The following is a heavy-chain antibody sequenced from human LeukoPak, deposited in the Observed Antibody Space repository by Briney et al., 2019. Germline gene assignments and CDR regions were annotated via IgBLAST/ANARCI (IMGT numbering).Heavy chain of an antibody. CDR3: AREGERAAAGYYYYMDV. J-gene: IGHJ6*03. CDR2: MNAYDGNT. Sequence: ASVKVSCKASGYTFSSNGIAWVRQAPGQGLEWMGWMNAYDGNTNYAQKFQGRVTMTRDISTSTAYMELRSLRSDDTAVYYCAREGERAAAGYYYYMDVWGKGTTVTVSS. V-gene: IGHV1-18*01. D-gene: IGHD6-13*01. CDR1: GYTFSSNG.